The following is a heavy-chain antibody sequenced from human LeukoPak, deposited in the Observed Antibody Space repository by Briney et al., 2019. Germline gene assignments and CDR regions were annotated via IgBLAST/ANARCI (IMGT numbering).Heavy chain of an antibody. D-gene: IGHD3-10*01. Sequence: PSETLSLTCTVSGGSISSYYWSWIRQPPGKGLEWIGYIYYSGSTNYNPSPKSRVTISVDTSKNQFSLKLSSVTAADTAVYYCARAGELLWFGVDYWGQGTLVTVSS. J-gene: IGHJ4*02. CDR2: IYYSGST. V-gene: IGHV4-59*01. CDR1: GGSISSYY. CDR3: ARAGELLWFGVDY.